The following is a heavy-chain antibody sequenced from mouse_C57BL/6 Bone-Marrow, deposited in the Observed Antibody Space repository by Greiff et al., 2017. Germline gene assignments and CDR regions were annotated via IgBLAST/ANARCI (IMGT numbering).Heavy chain of an antibody. Sequence: VQGVESGAELVKPGASVKMSCKASGYTFTTYPIEWMKQNHGKSLEWIGNFHPYNDDTKYNEKFKGKATLTVEKSSSTVYLELSRLTSDDSAVYYCARGGNYGGDYFDYWGQGTTLTVSS. CDR3: ARGGNYGGDYFDY. J-gene: IGHJ2*01. CDR1: GYTFTTYP. V-gene: IGHV1-47*01. CDR2: FHPYNDDT. D-gene: IGHD2-1*01.